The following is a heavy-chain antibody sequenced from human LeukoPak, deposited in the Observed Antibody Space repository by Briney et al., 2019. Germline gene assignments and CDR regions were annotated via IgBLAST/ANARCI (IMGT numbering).Heavy chain of an antibody. V-gene: IGHV4-59*08. Sequence: SETLSLTCTVSGGSISSYYWSWIRQPPGKGLEWIGYFYYSGSTYYNPSLKSRVTISVDTSKNQFSLKLSSVTAADTAVYYCARNRYYYGSGTYGVPNWFDPWGQGTLVTVSS. CDR1: GGSISSYY. J-gene: IGHJ5*02. CDR2: FYYSGST. D-gene: IGHD3-10*01. CDR3: ARNRYYYGSGTYGVPNWFDP.